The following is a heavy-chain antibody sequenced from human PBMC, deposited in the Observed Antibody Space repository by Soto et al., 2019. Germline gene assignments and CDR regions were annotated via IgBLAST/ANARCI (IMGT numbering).Heavy chain of an antibody. V-gene: IGHV1-58*02. D-gene: IGHD2-15*01. Sequence: QMQLVQSGPEVKKPGTSVKVSCKASGITFNRSAIQWVRQARGQRLEWVGWIVDGSNNRDYAQKFQERVTITSDKSTITVYMEHSSLGSEGTAVYYCAAVQESPYSMGIWGQGTTVTVSS. CDR2: IVDGSNNR. CDR1: GITFNRSA. J-gene: IGHJ6*02. CDR3: AAVQESPYSMGI.